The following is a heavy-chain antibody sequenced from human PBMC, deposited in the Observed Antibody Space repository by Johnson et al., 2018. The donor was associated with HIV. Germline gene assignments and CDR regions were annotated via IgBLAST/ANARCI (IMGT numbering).Heavy chain of an antibody. V-gene: IGHV3-20*04. CDR1: GFTFDEYG. Sequence: VQLVESGGGLVQPGGSLRLSCVASGFTFDEYGMSWVRQAPGKGLEWVSGINWNGGSKRYADSVKGRFTISRDNAKNSLYLQMNSLRAEDTALYYCARTITMIVVDIKSNNDALDIWGQGTMVTVSS. CDR3: ARTITMIVVDIKSNNDALDI. D-gene: IGHD3-22*01. J-gene: IGHJ3*02. CDR2: INWNGGSK.